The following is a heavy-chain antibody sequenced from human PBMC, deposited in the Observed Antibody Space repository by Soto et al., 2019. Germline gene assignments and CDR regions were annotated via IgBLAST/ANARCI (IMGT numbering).Heavy chain of an antibody. D-gene: IGHD1-1*01. J-gene: IGHJ4*02. CDR2: IADHGGNT. CDR3: AKSVYNWNDGFFDY. V-gene: IGHV3-23*01. Sequence: GGSLRLSCAASGFTFSTYALTWVRQAPGKGLEWVSAIADHGGNTYYADSVKGRFTISRDNSKNTLYLQMSSLRAEDTAVYYCAKSVYNWNDGFFDYWGQGTLVTVSS. CDR1: GFTFSTYA.